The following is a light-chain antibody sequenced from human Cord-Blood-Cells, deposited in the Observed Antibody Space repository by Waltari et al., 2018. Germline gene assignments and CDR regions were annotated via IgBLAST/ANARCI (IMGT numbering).Light chain of an antibody. J-gene: IGLJ2*01. V-gene: IGLV1-47*01. CDR2: RNN. CDR3: AAWDDSLSGVV. Sequence: QSVLTQPPSASGTPGQRVTISCSGSSSNIGSNYVYWYQQPPGTAPKLLIHRNNRRPSGVPARFSGSKSGTSASLAISGLRSEDEADYYCAAWDDSLSGVVFGGGTKLTVL. CDR1: SSNIGSNY.